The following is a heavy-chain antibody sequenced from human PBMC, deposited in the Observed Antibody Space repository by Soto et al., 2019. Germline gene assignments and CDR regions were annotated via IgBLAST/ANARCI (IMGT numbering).Heavy chain of an antibody. Sequence: SETLSLTCTVSGGSISSSIHYWGWIRQPPGKGLEWVGSIYYTGSTSYYNPSLMGRVTISVDTSKNRFSLKLSSVTAADTAVYYCARESMVRGIISWFDPWGQGTLVTVSS. CDR1: GGSISSSIHY. J-gene: IGHJ5*02. CDR2: IYYTGSTS. D-gene: IGHD3-10*01. CDR3: ARESMVRGIISWFDP. V-gene: IGHV4-39*02.